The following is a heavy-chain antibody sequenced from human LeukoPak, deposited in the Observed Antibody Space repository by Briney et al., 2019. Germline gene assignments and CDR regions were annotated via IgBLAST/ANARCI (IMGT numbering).Heavy chain of an antibody. CDR2: IKSKIDGGTT. V-gene: IGHV3-15*01. CDR3: TPEHNWNYDPFFAY. D-gene: IGHD1-7*01. CDR1: GFTFSNAW. Sequence: PGGSLRLSCAASGFTFSNAWMSWVRHAPGEGLEWVCRIKSKIDGGTTDYASPVKGRFHNSRDDSKNTLYLQMNSLKTEDTAVYYCTPEHNWNYDPFFAYWGQGALVTVSS. J-gene: IGHJ4*02.